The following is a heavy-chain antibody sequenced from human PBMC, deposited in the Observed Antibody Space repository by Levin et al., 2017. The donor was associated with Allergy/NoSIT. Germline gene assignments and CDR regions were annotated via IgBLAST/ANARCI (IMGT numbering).Heavy chain of an antibody. V-gene: IGHV4-59*01. Sequence: SETLSLTCTVSGGSISSYYWSWIRQPPGKGLEWIGYIYYTGSTNFNPSLKSRVTMSIDTSKNQFSLKLNSVSAADTAVYYCAGAFDIWGQGTMVTVSS. CDR1: GGSISSYY. CDR3: AGAFDI. CDR2: IYYTGST. J-gene: IGHJ3*02.